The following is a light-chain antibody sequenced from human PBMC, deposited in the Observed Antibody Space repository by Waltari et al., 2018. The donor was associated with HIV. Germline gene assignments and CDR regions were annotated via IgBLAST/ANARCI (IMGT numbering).Light chain of an antibody. CDR2: GDH. V-gene: IGLV1-44*01. Sequence: QSVLTQPHSASGTPGQRVIISCSGRHSNVGSDVVNWYQQLPGTAPTLLIYGDHERPSGVPDRFSGSKSGASASLAISDLQSEDEAEYYCAAWDARLNEYLFGTGTKVTVL. CDR3: AAWDARLNEYL. CDR1: HSNVGSDV. J-gene: IGLJ1*01.